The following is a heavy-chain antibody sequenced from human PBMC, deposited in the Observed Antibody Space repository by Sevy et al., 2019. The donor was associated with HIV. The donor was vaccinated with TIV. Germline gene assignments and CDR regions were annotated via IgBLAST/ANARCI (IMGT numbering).Heavy chain of an antibody. V-gene: IGHV3-30-3*01. D-gene: IGHD5-18*01. Sequence: GGSLRLSCAASGFTFSSYAMHWVRQAPGKGLEWVAVISYDGSNKYYADSVKGRFTISRDNSRNMLYLQMKSLRAEDKAVYYCARGGSGAHPREFEYSYGRTPFDYWGQGTLVTVSS. CDR3: ARGGSGAHPREFEYSYGRTPFDY. CDR2: ISYDGSNK. J-gene: IGHJ4*02. CDR1: GFTFSSYA.